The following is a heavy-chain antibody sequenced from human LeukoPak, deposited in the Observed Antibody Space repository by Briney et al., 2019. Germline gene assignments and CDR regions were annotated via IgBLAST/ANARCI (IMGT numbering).Heavy chain of an antibody. D-gene: IGHD2/OR15-2a*01. CDR1: AAALTVYH. Sequence: ASVKVSCNSSAAALTVYHIHWGRHAPGQGLEWMGWISPNSGGTNYAQNFQGRVTMTRDTSISTAYMELSRLRSDDTAVYYCATPSCGNPHFDYWGQGTLVTVSS. CDR3: ATPSCGNPHFDY. CDR2: ISPNSGGT. J-gene: IGHJ4*02. V-gene: IGHV1-2*02.